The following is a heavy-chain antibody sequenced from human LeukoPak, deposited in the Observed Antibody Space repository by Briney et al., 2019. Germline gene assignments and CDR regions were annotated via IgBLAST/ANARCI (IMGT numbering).Heavy chain of an antibody. CDR1: GYSFTSYW. D-gene: IGHD6-19*01. Sequence: LGESLKISCKGSGYSFTSYWIGWVRQMPGKGLEWMGIIYPGDSDTRYSPSFQGQVAISADKSISTAYLQWSSLRASDTAMYYCARSSYSSGWYFDYWGQGTLVTVSS. V-gene: IGHV5-51*01. CDR2: IYPGDSDT. J-gene: IGHJ4*02. CDR3: ARSSYSSGWYFDY.